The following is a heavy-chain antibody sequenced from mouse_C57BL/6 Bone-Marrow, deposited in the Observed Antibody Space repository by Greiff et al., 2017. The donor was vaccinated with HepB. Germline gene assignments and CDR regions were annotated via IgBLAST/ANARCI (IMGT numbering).Heavy chain of an antibody. CDR2: INPNNGGT. V-gene: IGHV1-26*01. D-gene: IGHD2-4*01. Sequence: EVQLQQSGPELVKPGASVKISCKASGYTFTDYYMNWVKQSHGKSLEWIGDINPNNGGTSYNQKFKGKATLTVDKSSSTAYMELRSLTSEDSAVYYCARGEIMRYFDVWGTGTTVTVSS. CDR1: GYTFTDYY. CDR3: ARGEIMRYFDV. J-gene: IGHJ1*03.